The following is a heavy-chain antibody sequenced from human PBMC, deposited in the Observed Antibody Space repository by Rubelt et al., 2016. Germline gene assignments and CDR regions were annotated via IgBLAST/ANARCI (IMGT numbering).Heavy chain of an antibody. CDR1: GGSVSSYY. Sequence: QVQLQQWGAGLLKPSETLSLTCTVYGGSVSSYYWSWIRQSPGKGLEWIGFLYDRGSTSYNPSLESRLTQSVDRSKNQFPLKLGFVTAADTAVDSCARHYCSSGSCYSFDYWGQGTLVTVSS. CDR3: ARHYCSSGSCYSFDY. V-gene: IGHV4-59*08. D-gene: IGHD2-15*01. J-gene: IGHJ4*02. CDR2: LYDRGST.